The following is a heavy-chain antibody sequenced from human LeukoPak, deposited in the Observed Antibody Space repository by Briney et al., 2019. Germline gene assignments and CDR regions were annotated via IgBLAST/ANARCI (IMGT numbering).Heavy chain of an antibody. D-gene: IGHD2-2*01. Sequence: EASVKVSCKASGYTFTGYYMHWVRQAPGQGLEWMGWINPNSGGTNYAQKFQGRVTKTRDTSISTAYMELSRLRSDDTAVYYCARDPSFPIVVVPAAMSQSPGAFDIWGQGTMVTVSS. V-gene: IGHV1-2*02. CDR1: GYTFTGYY. CDR2: INPNSGGT. CDR3: ARDPSFPIVVVPAAMSQSPGAFDI. J-gene: IGHJ3*02.